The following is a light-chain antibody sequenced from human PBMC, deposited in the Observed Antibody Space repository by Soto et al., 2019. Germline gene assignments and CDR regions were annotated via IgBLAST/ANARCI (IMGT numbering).Light chain of an antibody. CDR3: QSADTSGTYYV. CDR2: KDN. Sequence: SYELTQSTSVSLTPGQTARITCSGDALPTQYVYWYQQKPGQAPRLIIYKDNQRPSEIPERFPASSSGTLATLTISGIQAEDEADFYCQSADTSGTYYVFGTGTKLTVL. CDR1: ALPTQY. J-gene: IGLJ1*01. V-gene: IGLV3-25*02.